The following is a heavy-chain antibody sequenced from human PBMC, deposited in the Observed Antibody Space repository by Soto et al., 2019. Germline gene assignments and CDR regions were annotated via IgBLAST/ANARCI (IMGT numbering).Heavy chain of an antibody. CDR3: AKDRSSSLDGMDV. D-gene: IGHD6-13*01. J-gene: IGHJ6*02. V-gene: IGHV3-33*06. CDR2: IWYDGSDK. Sequence: GGSLRLSCAASGFSFSRYGMHWVRQAPDKGLGWVVVIWYDGSDKYYADSVKGRFTISRDNSKNTLYLQVNSLRADDTAVYYFAKDRSSSLDGMDVRGQAPKVTVSS. CDR1: GFSFSRYG.